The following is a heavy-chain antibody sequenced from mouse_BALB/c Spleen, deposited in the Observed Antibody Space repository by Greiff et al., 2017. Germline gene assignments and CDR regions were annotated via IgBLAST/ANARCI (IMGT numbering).Heavy chain of an antibody. CDR3: ARGYYDYDGAWFAY. J-gene: IGHJ3*01. V-gene: IGHV5-6-5*01. CDR2: ISSGGST. CDR1: GFTFSSYA. D-gene: IGHD2-4*01. Sequence: DVKLVESGGGLVKPGGSLKLSCAASGFTFSSYAMSWVRQTPEKRLEWVASISSGGSTYYPDSVKGRFTISRDNARNILYLQMSSLRSEDTAMYYCARGYYDYDGAWFAYWGQGTLVTVSA.